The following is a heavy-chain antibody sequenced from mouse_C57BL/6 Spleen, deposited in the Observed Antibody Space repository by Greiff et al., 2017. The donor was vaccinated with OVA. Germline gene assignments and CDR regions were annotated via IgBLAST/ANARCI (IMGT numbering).Heavy chain of an antibody. CDR1: GYTFTDYN. CDR3: APANWDEGFAY. Sequence: VQLQQSGPELVKPGASVKIPCKASGYTFTDYNMDWVKQSHGKSLEWIGDINPNNGGTIYNQKFKGKATLTVAKSSSTAYMELRSLTSEDTAVYYCAPANWDEGFAYWGQGTLVTVSA. J-gene: IGHJ3*01. D-gene: IGHD4-1*01. CDR2: INPNNGGT. V-gene: IGHV1-18*01.